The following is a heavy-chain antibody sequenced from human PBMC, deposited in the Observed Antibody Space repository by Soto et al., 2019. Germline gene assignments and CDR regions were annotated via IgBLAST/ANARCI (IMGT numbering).Heavy chain of an antibody. CDR2: INPNSGGT. D-gene: IGHD3-10*01. CDR1: GYTFTGYY. Sequence: ASVKVSCKASGYTFTGYYMHWVRQAPGQGLEWMGWINPNSGGTNYAQKFQGWVTMTRDTSISTAYMELSRLRSDDTAVYYCARLNYYGSGSYYSHWGQGTLVTVSS. V-gene: IGHV1-2*04. CDR3: ARLNYYGSGSYYSH. J-gene: IGHJ4*02.